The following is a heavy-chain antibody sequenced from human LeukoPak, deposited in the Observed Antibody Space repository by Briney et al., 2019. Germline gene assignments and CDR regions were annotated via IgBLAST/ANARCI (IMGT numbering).Heavy chain of an antibody. CDR1: GFTFRSYG. Sequence: PGGSLRLSCAASGFTFRSYGMDWVRQAPGKGLERVAFIRYDGNNKDYADSVKGRFTISRGNSKNTLYLQMNSLRVEDAAVYYCAKGYGDLVAFDIWGQGTMVTVSS. J-gene: IGHJ3*02. D-gene: IGHD4-17*01. CDR3: AKGYGDLVAFDI. V-gene: IGHV3-30*02. CDR2: IRYDGNNK.